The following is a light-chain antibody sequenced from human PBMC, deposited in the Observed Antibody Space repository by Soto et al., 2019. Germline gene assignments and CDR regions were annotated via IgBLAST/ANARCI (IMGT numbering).Light chain of an antibody. CDR1: QSVSRSY. Sequence: EIGLTQSPGTLSLSPGERGTLSCGASQSVSRSYLAWYQQKPGQAPRLLIYGASSRATGIPDRFSGSGSGTDFTLTISRLEPEDFAVYYCQQYGSSPRTFGQGTKVEIK. J-gene: IGKJ1*01. CDR2: GAS. CDR3: QQYGSSPRT. V-gene: IGKV3-20*01.